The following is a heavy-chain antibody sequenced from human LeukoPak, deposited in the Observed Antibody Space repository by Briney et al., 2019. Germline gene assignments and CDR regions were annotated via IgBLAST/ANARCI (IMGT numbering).Heavy chain of an antibody. CDR2: ISYDGSNK. Sequence: GGSLRLSCAASGFTFSSYAMHWVRQAPGKGLEWVAVISYDGSNKYYADSVKGRFTISRDNSKNTLYLQMNSLRAEDTAVYYCARVGWELPGGFPDAFDIWGQGTMVTVSS. CDR1: GFTFSSYA. V-gene: IGHV3-30*14. CDR3: ARVGWELPGGFPDAFDI. D-gene: IGHD1-26*01. J-gene: IGHJ3*02.